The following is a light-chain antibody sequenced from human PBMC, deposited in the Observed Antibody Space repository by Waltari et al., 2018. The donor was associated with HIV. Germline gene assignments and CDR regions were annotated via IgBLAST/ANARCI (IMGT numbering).Light chain of an antibody. J-gene: IGLJ1*01. V-gene: IGLV2-8*01. CDR2: EVS. CDR3: SSYAGSRGGV. CDR1: SSDVGGFNY. Sequence: QSALTQPPSASGPPAPSAPISSTGTSSDVGGFNYDSRYTTNPGKAPKLMIYEVSKRPSGVPARFSGSKSGNTASLTVSGLQAEDEADYYCSSYAGSRGGVFGTGTKVTVL.